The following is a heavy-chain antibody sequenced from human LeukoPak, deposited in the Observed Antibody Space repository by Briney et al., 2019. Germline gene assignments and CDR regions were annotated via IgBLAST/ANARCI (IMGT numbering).Heavy chain of an antibody. D-gene: IGHD2-2*01. CDR2: ISYDGSNK. Sequence: PGGSLRLSCAASGFTFSSYGMHWVRQAPGKGLEWVAVISYDGSNKYYADSVKGRFTISRDNSKNTLYLQMNSLRAEDTAVYYCAKDHCSSTSCNAFDYWGQGTLVTVSS. J-gene: IGHJ4*02. V-gene: IGHV3-30*18. CDR1: GFTFSSYG. CDR3: AKDHCSSTSCNAFDY.